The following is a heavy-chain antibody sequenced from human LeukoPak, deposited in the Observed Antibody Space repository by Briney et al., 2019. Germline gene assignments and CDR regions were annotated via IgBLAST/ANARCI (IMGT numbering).Heavy chain of an antibody. CDR3: AKDWRDYYDSSGYDAFDI. CDR2: ISGSGGST. CDR1: GFTFSTYG. D-gene: IGHD3-22*01. V-gene: IGHV3-23*01. Sequence: PGGSLRLSCAASGFTFSTYGMSWVRQAPGKGLEWVSGISGSGGSTYYADSVKGRFTISRDNSKNTLYLQMNSLRAEDTAVYYCAKDWRDYYDSSGYDAFDIWGQGTMVTVSS. J-gene: IGHJ3*02.